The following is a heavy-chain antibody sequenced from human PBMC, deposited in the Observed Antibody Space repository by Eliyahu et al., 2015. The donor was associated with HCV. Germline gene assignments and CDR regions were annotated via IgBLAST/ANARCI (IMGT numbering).Heavy chain of an antibody. CDR1: GGSISSGGYY. CDR2: IYYSGST. CDR3: AREIRLGTTVGAFDI. D-gene: IGHD4-23*01. V-gene: IGHV4-31*03. Sequence: QVQLQESGPGLVKPSQTLSLTCTVSGGSISSGGYYWSWIRQHPGKGLEWIGYIYYSGSTYYNPSLKSRVTISVDTSKNQFSLKLSSVTAADTAVYYCAREIRLGTTVGAFDIWGQGTMVTVSS. J-gene: IGHJ3*02.